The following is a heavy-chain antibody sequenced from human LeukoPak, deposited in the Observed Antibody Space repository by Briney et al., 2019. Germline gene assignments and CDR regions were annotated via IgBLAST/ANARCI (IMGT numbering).Heavy chain of an antibody. V-gene: IGHV3-21*04. D-gene: IGHD3-22*01. CDR2: ISSSSSYI. Sequence: GGSLRLSCAASGFTFSSYSMNWVRQAPGKGLEWVSSISSSSSYIYYADSVKGRFTISRDNAKNSLYLQMNSLRAGDTALYYCAKDMGGYYDSFDYWGQGTLVTVSS. J-gene: IGHJ4*02. CDR1: GFTFSSYS. CDR3: AKDMGGYYDSFDY.